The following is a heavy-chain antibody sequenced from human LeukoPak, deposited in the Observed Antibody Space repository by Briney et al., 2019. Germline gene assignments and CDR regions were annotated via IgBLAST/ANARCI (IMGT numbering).Heavy chain of an antibody. CDR1: GLTFGSYD. CDR2: IGTAGDT. V-gene: IGHV3-13*03. J-gene: IGHJ6*03. D-gene: IGHD3-16*02. CDR3: ARDLYWNDYVWGSYRWSMDV. Sequence: GGSLRLSCAACGLTFGSYDMHWVRHATGKGLEWVSAIGTAGDTYYPGSVKGQFTISRENAKNSLYLQMNSLRAGDTAVYYCARDLYWNDYVWGSYRWSMDVWGKGTTVTVSS.